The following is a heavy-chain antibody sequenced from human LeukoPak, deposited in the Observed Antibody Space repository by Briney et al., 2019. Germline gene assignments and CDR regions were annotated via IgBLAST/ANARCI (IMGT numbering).Heavy chain of an antibody. V-gene: IGHV4-38-2*01. Sequence: SETLSLTCAVSGYSITSDYYWGWMRQPPGRGLEYIGTISHTGSTFYNASLKSRVAIAADTSKNHFSLKVSSVTAADTAAYYCASGPHGSGSKIDYWGQGILVTVSS. J-gene: IGHJ4*02. CDR1: GYSITSDYY. CDR3: ASGPHGSGSKIDY. D-gene: IGHD3-10*01. CDR2: ISHTGST.